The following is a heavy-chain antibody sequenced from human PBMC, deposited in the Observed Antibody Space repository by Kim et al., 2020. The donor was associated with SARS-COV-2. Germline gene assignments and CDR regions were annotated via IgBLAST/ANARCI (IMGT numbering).Heavy chain of an antibody. CDR3: TSNWNDVFNC. Sequence: GGSLRLSCAASGFTFSGSAMHWVRQTSGKGLEWVGRIRTKANGYATTYAASVKGRFTISRDDSKNTAYLQMNSLKTEDTAVYYCTSNWNDVFNCWGQGTLVTVST. J-gene: IGHJ4*02. V-gene: IGHV3-73*01. D-gene: IGHD1-1*01. CDR2: IRTKANGYAT. CDR1: GFTFSGSA.